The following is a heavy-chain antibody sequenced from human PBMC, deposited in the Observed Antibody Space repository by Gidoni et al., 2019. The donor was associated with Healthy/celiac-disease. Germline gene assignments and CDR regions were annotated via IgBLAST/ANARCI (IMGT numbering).Heavy chain of an antibody. Sequence: GGSISSSSYYWGWIRQPPGKGLEWIGSIYYSGSTYYNPSLKSRVTISVDTSKNQFSLKLSSVTAADTAVYYCARGGTIFGVDLFDPWGQGTLVTASS. CDR1: GGSISSSSYY. V-gene: IGHV4-39*07. CDR3: ARGGTIFGVDLFDP. CDR2: IYYSGST. D-gene: IGHD3-3*01. J-gene: IGHJ5*02.